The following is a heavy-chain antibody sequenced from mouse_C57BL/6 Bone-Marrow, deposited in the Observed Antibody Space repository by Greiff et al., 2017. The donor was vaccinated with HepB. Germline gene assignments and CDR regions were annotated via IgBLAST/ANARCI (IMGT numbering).Heavy chain of an antibody. D-gene: IGHD2-3*01. CDR1: GYTFTSYG. CDR3: ARLWLLRGFAY. Sequence: QVHVKQSGAELARPGASVKLSCKASGYTFTSYGISWVKQRTGQGLEWIGEIYPRSGNTYYNEKFKGKATLTADKSSSTAYMELRSLTSEDSAVYFCARLWLLRGFAYWGQGTLVTVSA. V-gene: IGHV1-81*01. CDR2: IYPRSGNT. J-gene: IGHJ3*01.